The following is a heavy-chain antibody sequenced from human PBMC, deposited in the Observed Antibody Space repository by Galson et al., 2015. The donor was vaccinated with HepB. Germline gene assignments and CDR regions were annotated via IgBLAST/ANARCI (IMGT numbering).Heavy chain of an antibody. CDR1: GFTFRSYY. CDR2: MSSSTTNT. V-gene: IGHV3-11*06. D-gene: IGHD3-22*01. J-gene: IGHJ2*01. CDR3: ARVLTKYFDTNASPAWYFDL. Sequence: SLRLSCAASGFTFRSYYMSWVRQAPGKGLEWVSDMSSSTTNTNYADSVKGRFTISRDNAKNSLYLQMNSLRAEDTAVYYCARVLTKYFDTNASPAWYFDLWGRGTLVTVSS.